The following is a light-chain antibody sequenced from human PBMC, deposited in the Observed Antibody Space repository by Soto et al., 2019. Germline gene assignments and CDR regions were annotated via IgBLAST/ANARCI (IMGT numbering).Light chain of an antibody. CDR2: VAS. CDR1: QGIRSF. CDR3: QQANSFPIT. V-gene: IGKV1D-12*01. Sequence: DIQMTQSPSSVSASIGDRVTITCRASQGIRSFLAWYQQKPGKAPNLLISVASSLQSGVPSRFSGSGSGKDFPLTISSLQPEDFATYYCQQANSFPITFGQGTRLEIK. J-gene: IGKJ5*01.